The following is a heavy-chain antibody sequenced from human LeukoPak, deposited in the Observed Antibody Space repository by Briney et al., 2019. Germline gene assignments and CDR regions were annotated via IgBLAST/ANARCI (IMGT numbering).Heavy chain of an antibody. CDR1: GGSISSYY. D-gene: IGHD3-16*01. CDR3: ARDREGGGFDY. V-gene: IGHV4-59*01. J-gene: IGHJ4*02. CDR2: IYYSGST. Sequence: PSETLSLTCTVSGGSISSYYWSWIRQPPGKGLEWIGYIYYSGSTNYNPSLKSRVTISVDTSKNQFSLKLSSVTAADTAVYYCARDREGGGFDYWGRGTLVTVSS.